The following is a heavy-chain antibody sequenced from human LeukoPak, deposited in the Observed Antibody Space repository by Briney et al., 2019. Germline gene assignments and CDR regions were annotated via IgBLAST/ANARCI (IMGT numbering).Heavy chain of an antibody. Sequence: PGGSLRLSCAASGFIFSRYGMSWVRQAPGKGLEWVSYISSSGSTIYYADSVKGRFTISRDNAKNSLYLQMNSLRAEDTAVYYCARVGAAFAVNAFDIWGQGTMVTVSS. CDR2: ISSSGSTI. J-gene: IGHJ3*02. CDR3: ARVGAAFAVNAFDI. D-gene: IGHD3-16*01. V-gene: IGHV3-48*03. CDR1: GFIFSRYG.